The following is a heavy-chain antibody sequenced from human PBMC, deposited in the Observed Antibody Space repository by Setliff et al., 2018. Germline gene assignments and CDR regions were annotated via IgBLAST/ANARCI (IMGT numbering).Heavy chain of an antibody. CDR1: GFTFSSYW. J-gene: IGHJ4*02. CDR3: ARDSYTSPDY. Sequence: GGSLRLSCAASGFTFSSYWMYWVRQAPGRGLVWVSRINRDGSYTVYADSVEGRFTISRDNAKNTLYLQMNSLGAEDTAVYYCARDSYTSPDYWGQGTLVTVSS. CDR2: INRDGSYT. D-gene: IGHD6-13*01. V-gene: IGHV3-74*01.